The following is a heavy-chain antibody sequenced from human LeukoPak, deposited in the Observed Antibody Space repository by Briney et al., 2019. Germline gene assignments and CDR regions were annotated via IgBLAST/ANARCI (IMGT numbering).Heavy chain of an antibody. V-gene: IGHV3-9*03. CDR2: ISWNSGSI. Sequence: PGGSLRLSCAASGFTFDDYAMHWVRQAPGKGLEWVSGISWNSGSIGYADSVKGRFTISRDNAKNSLYLQMNSLRAEDMALYYCAKDIGSGYSYGGLASWGQGTLVTVSS. J-gene: IGHJ5*02. D-gene: IGHD5-18*01. CDR1: GFTFDDYA. CDR3: AKDIGSGYSYGGLAS.